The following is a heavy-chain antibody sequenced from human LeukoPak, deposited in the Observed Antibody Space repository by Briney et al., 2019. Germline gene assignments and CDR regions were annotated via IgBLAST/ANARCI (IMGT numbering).Heavy chain of an antibody. D-gene: IGHD3-22*01. CDR2: IKQDGSEK. J-gene: IGHJ6*03. CDR3: ARLPVVITTAYYYYYMDV. V-gene: IGHV3-7*01. CDR1: GFTFSSYE. Sequence: GGSLRLSCAASGFTFSSYEMNWVRQAPGKGLEWVANIKQDGSEKYYVDSVKGRFTISRDNAKNSLYLQMNSLRAEDTAVYYCARLPVVITTAYYYYYMDVWGKGTTVTISS.